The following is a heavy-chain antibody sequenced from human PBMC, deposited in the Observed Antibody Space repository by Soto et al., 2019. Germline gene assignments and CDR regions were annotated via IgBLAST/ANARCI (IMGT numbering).Heavy chain of an antibody. J-gene: IGHJ4*02. D-gene: IGHD5-12*01. CDR2: INPSGGST. CDR3: ARGKLATLTDF. CDR1: GYTFTSYY. V-gene: IGHV1-46*01. Sequence: ASVKVSCKASGYTFTSYYMHWVRQAPGQGLEWMGIINPSGGSTSYAQKFQGRVTMTRDTSISTAFMELSSLRSEDTAVYYCARGKLATLTDFWGQGTLVTVSS.